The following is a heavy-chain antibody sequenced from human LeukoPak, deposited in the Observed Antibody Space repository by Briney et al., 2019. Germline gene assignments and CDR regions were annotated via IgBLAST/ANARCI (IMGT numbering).Heavy chain of an antibody. J-gene: IGHJ3*02. CDR2: IYTSGST. CDR1: GGSISSYY. D-gene: IGHD3-22*01. V-gene: IGHV4-4*07. Sequence: SETLSLTCTVSGGSISSYYWSWIRQPAGKGLEWIGRIYTSGSTNYNPSLKSRVTMSVDTSKNQFSLKLSSVTAADTAVYYCARDLDYYDSSGYPGAQDAFDIWGQGTMVTVSS. CDR3: ARDLDYYDSSGYPGAQDAFDI.